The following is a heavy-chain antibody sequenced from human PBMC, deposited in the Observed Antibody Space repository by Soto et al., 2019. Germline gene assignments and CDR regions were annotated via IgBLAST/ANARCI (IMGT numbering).Heavy chain of an antibody. Sequence: QITLKESGPTLVKPTQTLTLTCTFSGFSLSTSGVGVGWIRQPPGKALEWLALLYWNDDKSYSPSLKSRLNINKDTSKNQVVRTMTNMDPVDTATYYCAHSYSYGGGDCYYVWGQGTLVTVSS. CDR2: LYWNDDK. J-gene: IGHJ4*02. D-gene: IGHD2-21*02. CDR3: AHSYSYGGGDCYYV. CDR1: GFSLSTSGVG. V-gene: IGHV2-5*01.